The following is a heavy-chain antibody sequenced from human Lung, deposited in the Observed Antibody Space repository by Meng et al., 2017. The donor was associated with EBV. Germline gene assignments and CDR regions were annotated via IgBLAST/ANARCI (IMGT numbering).Heavy chain of an antibody. CDR2: FHTSGGT. J-gene: IGHJ4*02. Sequence: GHVQESVPTMMKPSETLSLTYPVSGGSINSYYWHWIRQPAGKGLEWIGRFHTSGGTKYNPSLKSRVTMSVDMSKSQLSLNLNSVTAADTAVYYCAADPLLDDYGNSFDYWGQGTLVTVSS. CDR3: AADPLLDDYGNSFDY. V-gene: IGHV4-4*07. D-gene: IGHD4-11*01. CDR1: GGSINSYY.